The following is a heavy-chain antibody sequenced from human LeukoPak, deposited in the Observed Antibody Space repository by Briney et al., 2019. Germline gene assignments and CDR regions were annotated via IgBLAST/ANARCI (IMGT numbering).Heavy chain of an antibody. CDR3: AIEIAAVHPTDV. Sequence: PGGSLRLSCAASGFTFSSYEMNWVRQAPGKGLEWVSEISSSGSTIYYAYSVKGRFTISRDYAKSSLYLQMNSMRAEDTAVYYCAIEIAAVHPTDVWGQGTTVTVSS. V-gene: IGHV3-48*03. D-gene: IGHD6-13*01. CDR2: ISSSGSTI. CDR1: GFTFSSYE. J-gene: IGHJ6*02.